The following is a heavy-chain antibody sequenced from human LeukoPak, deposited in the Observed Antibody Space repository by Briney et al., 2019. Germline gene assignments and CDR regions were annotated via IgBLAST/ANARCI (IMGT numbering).Heavy chain of an antibody. J-gene: IGHJ4*02. V-gene: IGHV3-53*01. CDR1: GFTVSSNY. CDR3: ARIPYSSGWYRTYYFDY. Sequence: GGSLRLSCAASGFTVSSNYMSSVRQAPGKGLEWVSVIYSGGSTYYADSVKGRFTISRDNSKNTLYLQMNSLRAEDTAVYYCARIPYSSGWYRTYYFDYWGQGTLVTVSS. CDR2: IYSGGST. D-gene: IGHD6-19*01.